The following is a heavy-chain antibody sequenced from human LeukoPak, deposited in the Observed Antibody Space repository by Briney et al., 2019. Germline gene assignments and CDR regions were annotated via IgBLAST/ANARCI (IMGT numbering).Heavy chain of an antibody. V-gene: IGHV4-61*02. CDR2: IYTSGST. CDR1: GGSISSGSYY. CDR3: ARSANIVVVDY. J-gene: IGHJ4*02. D-gene: IGHD3-22*01. Sequence: PSQTLSLTCTVSGGSISSGSYYWSWIRQPAGKGLEWIGRIYTSGSTNYNPSLKSRVTISVDTSKNQFSLKLSSVTAADTAVYYCARSANIVVVDYWGQGTLVTVSS.